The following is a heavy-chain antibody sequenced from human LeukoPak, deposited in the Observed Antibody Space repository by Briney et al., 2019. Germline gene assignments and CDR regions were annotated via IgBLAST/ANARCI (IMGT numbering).Heavy chain of an antibody. CDR1: GYSISSGYY. J-gene: IGHJ4*02. D-gene: IGHD3-22*01. V-gene: IGHV4-38-2*01. CDR2: TYHSGST. Sequence: SETLSLTCAVSGYSISSGYYWGWIRQPPGKGLEWIGSTYHSGSTYYNPSLKSRVTISVDTSKNQFSLKLSSVTAADTAVYYCARAGANYYDSSGYYSYWGQGTLVTVSS. CDR3: ARAGANYYDSSGYYSY.